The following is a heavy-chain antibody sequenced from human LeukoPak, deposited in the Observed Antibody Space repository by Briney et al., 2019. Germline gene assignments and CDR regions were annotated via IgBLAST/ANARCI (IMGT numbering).Heavy chain of an antibody. D-gene: IGHD3-22*01. CDR2: ISYNEGRK. CDR1: GFSFSGYA. CDR3: ARDRHRRHYYDSSLHPPLDY. Sequence: PGMSLRLSCVASGFSFSGYAIHWVRQAPGKGLEWVALISYNEGRKDYADSVKGRFTIDRDNSKNTVYLQMNNLRPDDTAVYYCARDRHRRHYYDSSLHPPLDYWGQGTLVTVSS. J-gene: IGHJ4*02. V-gene: IGHV3-30*04.